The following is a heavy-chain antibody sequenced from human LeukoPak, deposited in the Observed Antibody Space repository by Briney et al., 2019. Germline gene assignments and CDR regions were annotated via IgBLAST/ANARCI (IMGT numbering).Heavy chain of an antibody. CDR1: GGSISSSSYY. Sequence: SETLSLTCTVSGGSISSSSYYWGWIRQPPGKGLEWIGSIYYSGSTYYNPSLKSRVTISVDTSKKEISLNLRSVTAADTAVYYCARGGPAAWQTDYSYYYMDVWGKGTTVTISS. V-gene: IGHV4-39*07. J-gene: IGHJ6*03. D-gene: IGHD6-13*01. CDR2: IYYSGST. CDR3: ARGGPAAWQTDYSYYYMDV.